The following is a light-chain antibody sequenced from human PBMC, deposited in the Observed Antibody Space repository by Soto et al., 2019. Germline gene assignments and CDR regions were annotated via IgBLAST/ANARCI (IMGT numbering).Light chain of an antibody. J-gene: IGLJ1*01. CDR3: AAWDDSLNGYV. V-gene: IGLV1-36*01. CDR1: SSNIGNNA. CDR2: YDD. Sequence: QPVLTQPPSVSEAPRQRVTISCSGSSSNIGNNAVNWYQQLPGKAPKLLIYYDDLLPSGVSDRFSGSKSGTSASLAISGLQSEDEADYYFAAWDDSLNGYVFGTGTKVTVL.